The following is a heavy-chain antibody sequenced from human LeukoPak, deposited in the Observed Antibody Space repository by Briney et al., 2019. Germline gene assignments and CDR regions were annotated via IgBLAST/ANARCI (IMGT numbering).Heavy chain of an antibody. CDR3: ARESRLRPYGMDV. J-gene: IGHJ6*02. D-gene: IGHD5/OR15-5a*01. CDR2: IIPIFGTA. Sequence: EAPVKVSCKASGGTFSSYAISRVRQAPGQGLECMGGIIPIFGTANHAQKLQGRVTITADESTSTAYMELSSLRSDDTAVYYCARESRLRPYGMDVWGQGTTVTVSS. CDR1: GGTFSSYA. V-gene: IGHV1-69*13.